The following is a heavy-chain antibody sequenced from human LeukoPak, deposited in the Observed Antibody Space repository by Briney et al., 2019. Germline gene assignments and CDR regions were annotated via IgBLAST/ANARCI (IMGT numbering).Heavy chain of an antibody. Sequence: ASVKVSCEPSRYTFTVYYMYWVPQAPGQGLEWMGCIYPNSGGTNYEQKYQGRVTMSRDTSITTAYMELSRLRSDDTAVYYCARLPEYSSSWYQMYYVDYWGQGTLVTVSS. V-gene: IGHV1-2*02. D-gene: IGHD6-13*01. CDR3: ARLPEYSSSWYQMYYVDY. J-gene: IGHJ4*02. CDR1: RYTFTVYY. CDR2: IYPNSGGT.